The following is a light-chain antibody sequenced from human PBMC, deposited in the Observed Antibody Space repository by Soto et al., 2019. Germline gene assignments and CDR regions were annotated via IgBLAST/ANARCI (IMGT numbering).Light chain of an antibody. CDR3: QQYDSLSS. V-gene: IGKV1-5*03. J-gene: IGKJ2*01. CDR2: KVS. CDR1: QSVRGW. Sequence: DIQMTQSPSTLSASVGDRVTITCRASQSVRGWLAWYQQKPGKAPKLLISKVSNLESGAPSRFSGSQSGTKFTLTISSLQPDDLGNYYCQQYDSLSSFGQGTKVEIK.